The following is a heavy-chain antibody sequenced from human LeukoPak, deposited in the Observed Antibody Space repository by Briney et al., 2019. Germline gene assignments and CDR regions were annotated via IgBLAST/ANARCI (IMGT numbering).Heavy chain of an antibody. Sequence: GGSLRLSCEASGFISRNYYMNWIRQTPGKGLEWVSYISSSGSTIYYADSVKGQFTISRDNAKNSLYLQMNSLRAEDTAVYYCAELGITMIGGVWGKGTTVTISS. D-gene: IGHD3-10*02. CDR3: AELGITMIGGV. CDR1: GFISRNYY. J-gene: IGHJ6*04. V-gene: IGHV3-11*04. CDR2: ISSSGSTI.